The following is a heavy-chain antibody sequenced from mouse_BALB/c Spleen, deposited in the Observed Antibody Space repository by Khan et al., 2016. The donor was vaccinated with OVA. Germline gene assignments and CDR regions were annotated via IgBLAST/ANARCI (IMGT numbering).Heavy chain of an antibody. J-gene: IGHJ2*01. D-gene: IGHD1-1*01. V-gene: IGHV1-7*01. CDR1: GYTFTSYW. CDR3: AGGRIDY. Sequence: QVQLQQSGAELAKPGASVKMSCKASGYTFTSYWVHWVKQRPGQGLEWIGYINPSSNYTKYNQNFKDKATLTADKSSTTAYMQLSSLTSEDSAVYYCAGGRIDYGGQGTTLTVSA. CDR2: INPSSNYT.